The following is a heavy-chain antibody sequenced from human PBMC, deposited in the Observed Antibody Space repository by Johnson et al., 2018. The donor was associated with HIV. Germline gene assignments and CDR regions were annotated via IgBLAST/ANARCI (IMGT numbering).Heavy chain of an antibody. J-gene: IGHJ3*02. CDR1: GFTFSDYY. CDR2: ISNSGGTI. CDR3: ARSSSSWYGVLDALDI. V-gene: IGHV3-11*04. D-gene: IGHD6-13*01. Sequence: VQLVESGGGVVRPGRSLRLSCAASGFTFSDYYMSWIRQAPGKGLEWVSYISNSGGTIYSADSVQGRFTISRDNAKNSLFLQMNSLRGEDTAVYYCARSSSSWYGVLDALDIWGQGTMVTVSS.